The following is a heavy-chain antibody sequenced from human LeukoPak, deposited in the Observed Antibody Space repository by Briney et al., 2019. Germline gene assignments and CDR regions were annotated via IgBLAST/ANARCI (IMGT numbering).Heavy chain of an antibody. D-gene: IGHD5-24*01. Sequence: GGSLRLSCAASGFTFSSYAMSWVRQAPGKGLEWVSAISGSGGSTYYADSVKGRFTTSRDNSKNTLYLQMNSLRAEDTAVYYCAKDTSLYGYNYAFDIWGQGTMVTVSS. CDR2: ISGSGGST. J-gene: IGHJ3*02. CDR1: GFTFSSYA. CDR3: AKDTSLYGYNYAFDI. V-gene: IGHV3-23*01.